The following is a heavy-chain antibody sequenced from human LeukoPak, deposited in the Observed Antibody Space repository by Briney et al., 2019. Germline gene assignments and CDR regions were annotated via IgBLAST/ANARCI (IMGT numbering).Heavy chain of an antibody. CDR1: GYTFTSYA. CDR3: AKLRYCSGGSCSHLT. Sequence: SVKVSCKASGYTFTSYALNWVRQAPGQGLEWMGWINTNTGNPTYAQGFAGRFVFSSDTSVSTAYLQISSLKAEDTAVYYCAKLRYCSGGSCSHLTWGQGTLVTVSS. V-gene: IGHV7-4-1*02. D-gene: IGHD2-15*01. CDR2: INTNTGNP. J-gene: IGHJ5*02.